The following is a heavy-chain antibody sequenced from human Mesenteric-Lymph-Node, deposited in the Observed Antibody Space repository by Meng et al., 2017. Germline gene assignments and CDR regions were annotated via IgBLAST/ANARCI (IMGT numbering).Heavy chain of an antibody. Sequence: QVRLQLPGPGLVNPSQTLSLTCTVSGGSINSGDYYWSWIRQPPGKGLEWIGYIYYTGSTYYNPSLKSRVTISMDTSKNQFSLRLSSVTAADTAVYYCARVGWRQWSFDLWGRGTLVTVSS. CDR2: IYYTGST. V-gene: IGHV4-30-4*01. J-gene: IGHJ2*01. D-gene: IGHD5-18*01. CDR3: ARVGWRQWSFDL. CDR1: GGSINSGDYY.